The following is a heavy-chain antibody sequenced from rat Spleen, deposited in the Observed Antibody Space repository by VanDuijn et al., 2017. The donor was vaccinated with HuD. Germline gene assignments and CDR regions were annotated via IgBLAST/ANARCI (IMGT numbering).Heavy chain of an antibody. V-gene: IGHV2S61*01. J-gene: IGHJ2*01. CDR2: IWGNGNA. Sequence: QVQLKESGPGLVQSSQTLSLTCTVSGFSLISYAVNWIRQPPGKGLEWMGVIWGNGNANYNSVLKSRLSISRDTSKSQVFLKMNNLQTEDTAMYFCGRSDYASPYYFDYWGQGVMVTVSS. CDR1: GFSLISYA. D-gene: IGHD1-12*01. CDR3: GRSDYASPYYFDY.